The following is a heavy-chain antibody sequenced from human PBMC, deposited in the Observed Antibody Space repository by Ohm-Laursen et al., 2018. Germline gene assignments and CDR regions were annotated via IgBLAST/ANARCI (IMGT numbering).Heavy chain of an antibody. CDR3: AGGDGSTDY. CDR1: GGSISNQY. V-gene: IGHV4-59*11. Sequence: PSDTLSLTCTVSGGSISNQYWNWVRQSPGKGLEWIGYIYYSGSTNYNPSPVSRVTISVDTSKKQISLNLSSVTAADTAVYYCAGGDGSTDYWGQGPLVTVSS. CDR2: IYYSGST. D-gene: IGHD5-24*01. J-gene: IGHJ4*02.